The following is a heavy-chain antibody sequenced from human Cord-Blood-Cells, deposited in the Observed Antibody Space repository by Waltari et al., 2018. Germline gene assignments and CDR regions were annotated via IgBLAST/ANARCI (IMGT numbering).Heavy chain of an antibody. J-gene: IGHJ6*02. CDR3: ARTSIVGATRYYYYGMDV. V-gene: IGHV1-2*04. Sequence: QVQLVQSGAEVKKPGASVKVSCKASGYTFTGYYMRWVRQAPGQGLEWMGWINPNSGGTNYAQKFQGWVTMTRDTSISTAYMELSRLRSDDTAVYYCARTSIVGATRYYYYGMDVWGQGTTVTVSS. CDR2: INPNSGGT. CDR1: GYTFTGYY. D-gene: IGHD1-26*01.